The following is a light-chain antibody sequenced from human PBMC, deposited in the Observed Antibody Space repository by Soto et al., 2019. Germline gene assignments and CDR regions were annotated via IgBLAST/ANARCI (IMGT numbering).Light chain of an antibody. CDR2: EVS. CDR1: SSDVGSYNL. CDR3: CSFAGSSTFYV. V-gene: IGLV2-23*02. J-gene: IGLJ1*01. Sequence: QSVLTQPASVSGSPGQSITISCTGTSSDVGSYNLVSWYQQHPGKAPKLMIYEVSKRPSGVSNRFSGSKSGNTASLTISVLQADDEADYYCCSFAGSSTFYVFGTGTKLTAL.